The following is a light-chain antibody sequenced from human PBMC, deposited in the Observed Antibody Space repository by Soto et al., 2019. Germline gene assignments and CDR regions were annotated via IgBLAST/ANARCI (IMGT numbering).Light chain of an antibody. Sequence: DIQMTQSPSTLSASMGDMVTITCRASQSVSRELAWYQHKPGKAPKHLIYRASLLESGVPSRFSGSGSGTEFSLTISGLQTDDFATYYCLHYVAYPYTFGGGTRVE. J-gene: IGKJ4*01. V-gene: IGKV1-5*03. CDR2: RAS. CDR1: QSVSRE. CDR3: LHYVAYPYT.